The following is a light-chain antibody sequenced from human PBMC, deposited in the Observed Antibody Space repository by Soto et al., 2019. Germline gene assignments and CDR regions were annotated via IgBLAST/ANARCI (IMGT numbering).Light chain of an antibody. CDR1: QFVSSR. V-gene: IGKV3-15*01. Sequence: DIVVTQSPATLSASPGERVTLSCRASQFVSSRLAWYQQRPGQVPRLLIYDTSTRAPGISARFSGSGSGTEFTLTISSLQAEDFEVYYCQEYIQWPPGMFGPGTTVDIK. CDR2: DTS. J-gene: IGKJ1*01. CDR3: QEYIQWPPGM.